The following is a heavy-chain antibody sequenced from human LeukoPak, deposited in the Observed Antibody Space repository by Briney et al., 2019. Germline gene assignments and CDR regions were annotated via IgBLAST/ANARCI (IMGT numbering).Heavy chain of an antibody. CDR2: ISAPGANS. D-gene: IGHD6-25*01. CDR3: ATPTECTDSSCYDNAFDI. V-gene: IGHV1-18*01. Sequence: HRASVKVSCKASGYTFNNYGFTWVRQAPGQGLEWMGWISAPGANSIYAEKLNDRLTMTTDTSTSTAYMELRSLRSDDSAVYYCATPTECTDSSCYDNAFDIWGQGTVVTVSS. J-gene: IGHJ3*02. CDR1: GYTFNNYG.